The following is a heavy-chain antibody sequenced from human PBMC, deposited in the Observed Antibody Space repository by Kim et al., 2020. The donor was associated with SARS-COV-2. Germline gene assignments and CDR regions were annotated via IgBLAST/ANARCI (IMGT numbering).Heavy chain of an antibody. Sequence: GGSLRLSCAASGFTFSDYYMSWIRQAPGKGLEWISYISSSSSYTNYADSVKGRFTISRDNAKNSLYLQMNSLRVEDTAVYFCARGVAVAAPLDYWGQGTLVTVSS. CDR3: ARGVAVAAPLDY. CDR2: ISSSSSYT. D-gene: IGHD6-19*01. CDR1: GFTFSDYY. J-gene: IGHJ4*02. V-gene: IGHV3-11*05.